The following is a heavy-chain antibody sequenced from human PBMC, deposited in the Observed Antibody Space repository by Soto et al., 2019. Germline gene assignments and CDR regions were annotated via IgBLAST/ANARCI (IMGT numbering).Heavy chain of an antibody. V-gene: IGHV1-69*01. Sequence: QVQLVQSGAEVKKPGSSVKVSCKASGGTFSSYAISWVRQAPGQGLEWMGGIIPIFGTANYAQKFQGRVKITADESTSTAYMELSSLRSEDTAVYYCARDDELSGAVHYYYYGMDVWGQGTTVTVSS. J-gene: IGHJ6*02. CDR2: IIPIFGTA. CDR1: GGTFSSYA. CDR3: ARDDELSGAVHYYYYGMDV. D-gene: IGHD3-16*02.